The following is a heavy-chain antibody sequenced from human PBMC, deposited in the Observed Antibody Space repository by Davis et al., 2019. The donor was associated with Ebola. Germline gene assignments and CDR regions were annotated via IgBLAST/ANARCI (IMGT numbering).Heavy chain of an antibody. V-gene: IGHV1-46*01. D-gene: IGHD2-2*01. J-gene: IGHJ6*02. CDR3: ARAGGYCSSTSCYGILYYYYGMDV. CDR2: INPSGGST. CDR1: GYTFTSYY. Sequence: AASVKVSCKASGYTFTSYYMHWVRQAPGQGLEWMGIINPSGGSTSYAQKFQGRVTMTRDTSTSTAYMELSSLRSEDTAVYYCARAGGYCSSTSCYGILYYYYGMDVWGQGTTVTVSS.